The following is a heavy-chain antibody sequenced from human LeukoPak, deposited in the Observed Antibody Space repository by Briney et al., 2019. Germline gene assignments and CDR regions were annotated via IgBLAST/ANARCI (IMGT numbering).Heavy chain of an antibody. CDR1: GGTFSSYA. D-gene: IGHD3-10*01. CDR3: ARDPTMVRGGAWFDP. V-gene: IGHV1-69*04. CDR2: IIPILGIA. J-gene: IGHJ5*02. Sequence: GASVKVSCKASGGTFSSYAISWVRQAPGQGLEWMGRIIPILGIANYAQKFQGRVTITADKSTSTAYMELSSLRSEDTAVYYCARDPTMVRGGAWFDPWGQGTLVTVSS.